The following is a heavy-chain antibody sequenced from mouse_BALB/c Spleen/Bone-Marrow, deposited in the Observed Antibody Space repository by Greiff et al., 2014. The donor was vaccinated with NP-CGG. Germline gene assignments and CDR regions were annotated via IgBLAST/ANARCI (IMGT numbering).Heavy chain of an antibody. CDR2: IDPANGNT. CDR3: ARSLILRYWYFDV. V-gene: IGHV14-3*02. J-gene: IGHJ1*01. Sequence: EVQLQQSGAELVKPGASVKLSCTASGFNIKDTYMHWVKQRPEQGLEWIGRIDPANGNTKYDPKFQGKATITADTSSNTAYLQLSSLTSEDTAVYYCARSLILRYWYFDVWGAGTTVTVSS. D-gene: IGHD1-1*01. CDR1: GFNIKDTY.